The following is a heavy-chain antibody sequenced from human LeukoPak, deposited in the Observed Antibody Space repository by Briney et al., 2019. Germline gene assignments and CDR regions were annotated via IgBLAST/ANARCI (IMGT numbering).Heavy chain of an antibody. V-gene: IGHV3-30-3*01. D-gene: IGHD2-15*01. J-gene: IGHJ1*01. Sequence: GGSLRLSCAASGFTFSSYAMHWVRQAPGKGLEWVAVISYDGSNKYYADSVKGRFTISRDNSKNTLYLQMNSLRAEDTAVYYCARDLGGAGTEYFQHWSQGTLVTVSS. CDR1: GFTFSSYA. CDR3: ARDLGGAGTEYFQH. CDR2: ISYDGSNK.